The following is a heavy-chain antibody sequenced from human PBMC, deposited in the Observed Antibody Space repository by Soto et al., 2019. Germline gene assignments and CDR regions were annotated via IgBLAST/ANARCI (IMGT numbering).Heavy chain of an antibody. D-gene: IGHD3-3*01. CDR1: GCTFSSYA. V-gene: IGHV1-69*13. J-gene: IGHJ5*02. Sequence: SVKVSCKASGCTFSSYAISWVRQAPGQGLEWMGGIIPIFGTANYAQKFQGRVTITADESTSTAYMELSSLRSEDTAVYYCALGGAYYDFWSGSDWFDPWGQGTLVTVST. CDR2: IIPIFGTA. CDR3: ALGGAYYDFWSGSDWFDP.